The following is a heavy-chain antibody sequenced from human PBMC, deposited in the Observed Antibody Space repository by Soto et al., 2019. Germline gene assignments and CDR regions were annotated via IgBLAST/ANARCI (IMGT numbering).Heavy chain of an antibody. Sequence: HVQLQQWGAGVLKPSETLSLTCAGDNRALSGYWWTWIRQPPVKGLEWIGVINHGGSTSYSPSIKGRRTVSVDTARNQLSLELISVTAAHPAMYCYTGGILNPRVVLGPWGQAAQVSVPS. V-gene: IGHV4-34*02. CDR3: TGGILNPRVVLGP. D-gene: IGHD3-16*01. CDR1: NRALSGYW. J-gene: IGHJ5*02. CDR2: INHGGST.